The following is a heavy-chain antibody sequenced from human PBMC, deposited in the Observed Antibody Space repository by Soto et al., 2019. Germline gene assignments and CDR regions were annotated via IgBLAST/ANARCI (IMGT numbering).Heavy chain of an antibody. CDR3: VSDRGYGHATVPYS. V-gene: IGHV3-30*03. CDR2: ISYDGSLQ. Sequence: QAQLVESGGGVVQPGRSLRLSCAASGFAFSSYGMHWVRQAPGTGLAWVAVISYDGSLQHYADSVKGRFTISRDNSDTMVVRQMSSLRAEDTAVYYCVSDRGYGHATVPYSWGQGALVSVSS. D-gene: IGHD2-15*01. J-gene: IGHJ4*02. CDR1: GFAFSSYG.